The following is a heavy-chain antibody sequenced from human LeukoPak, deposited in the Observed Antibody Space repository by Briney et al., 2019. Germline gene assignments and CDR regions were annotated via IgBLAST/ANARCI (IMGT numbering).Heavy chain of an antibody. CDR2: IYYSGST. CDR3: ARDQGRGSGSYYPPDAFDI. V-gene: IGHV4-39*07. D-gene: IGHD3-10*01. Sequence: SETLSLTCTVSGGSISSSSYYWGWIRQPPGKGLEWIGSIYYSGSTYYNPSLKSRVTISVDTSKNQFSLKLSSVTAADTAVYYCARDQGRGSGSYYPPDAFDIWGQGTMVTVSS. CDR1: GGSISSSSYY. J-gene: IGHJ3*02.